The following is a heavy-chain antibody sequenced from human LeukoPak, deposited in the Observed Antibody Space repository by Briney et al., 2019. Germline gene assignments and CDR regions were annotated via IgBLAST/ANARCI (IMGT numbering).Heavy chain of an antibody. V-gene: IGHV1-18*01. CDR2: ISGYNGNI. CDR1: GYSFTTYG. Sequence: ASVKVSCKASGYSFTTYGLSWVRQAPGQGLEWMGWISGYNGNINYAQKFQGRVTMTTDTSTSTAYMEMRSLRSDDTAVYYCARAGYDYDTSGANDAFDIWGQGTMVTVSS. J-gene: IGHJ3*02. D-gene: IGHD3-22*01. CDR3: ARAGYDYDTSGANDAFDI.